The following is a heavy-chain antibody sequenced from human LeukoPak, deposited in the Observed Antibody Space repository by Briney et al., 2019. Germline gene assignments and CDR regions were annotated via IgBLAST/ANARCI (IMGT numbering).Heavy chain of an antibody. J-gene: IGHJ4*02. CDR3: ARSKYHDIIVVVAAFDY. Sequence: SVKVSCKASGGTFSSYAISWVRQAPGQGLEWMGGIIPIFGTANYAQKFQGRVTITTDESTSTAYMELSSLRSEDTAVYYCARSKYHDIIVVVAAFDYWGQGTLVTVSS. CDR2: IIPIFGTA. D-gene: IGHD2-15*01. CDR1: GGTFSSYA. V-gene: IGHV1-69*05.